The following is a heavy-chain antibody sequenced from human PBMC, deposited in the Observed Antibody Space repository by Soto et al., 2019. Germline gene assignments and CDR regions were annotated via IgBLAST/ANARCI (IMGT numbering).Heavy chain of an antibody. CDR1: GFTFSSYG. D-gene: IGHD3-22*01. V-gene: IGHV3-33*06. Sequence: QVQLVESGGGVVQPGRSLRLSCAASGFTFSSYGMHWVRQAPGKGLEWVAVIWYDGSNKYYADSVKGRFTISRDNSKNTLYLQINSLRAEDTAVYYCAKYYYDSSGSFAYWGQGTLVTVSS. J-gene: IGHJ4*02. CDR3: AKYYYDSSGSFAY. CDR2: IWYDGSNK.